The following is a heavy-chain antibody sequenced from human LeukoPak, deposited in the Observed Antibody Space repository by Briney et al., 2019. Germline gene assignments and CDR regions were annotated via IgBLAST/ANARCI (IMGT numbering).Heavy chain of an antibody. CDR3: AREGQSYGSGFDY. Sequence: GGSLRLSCAASGFTFSSYEMNWVRQAPGKGLEWVSYISSSGSTIYYADSVKGRFTISRDNAKNSLYLQMNSLRAEDTAVYYCAREGQSYGSGFDYWGQGTLVTVSS. J-gene: IGHJ4*02. V-gene: IGHV3-48*03. D-gene: IGHD3-10*01. CDR2: ISSSGSTI. CDR1: GFTFSSYE.